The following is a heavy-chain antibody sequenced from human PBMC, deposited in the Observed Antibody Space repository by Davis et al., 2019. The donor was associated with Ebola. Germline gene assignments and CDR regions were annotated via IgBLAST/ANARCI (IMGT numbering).Heavy chain of an antibody. CDR2: ISYDGSNK. CDR1: GFTFSSYG. CDR3: ATALRKMATITSFDY. J-gene: IGHJ4*02. D-gene: IGHD5-24*01. V-gene: IGHV3-30*12. Sequence: GESLRISCAASGFTFSSYGMHWVRQAPGKGLEWVAVISYDGSNKYYADSVKGRFTISRDNAKSSLYLQMNSLRDEDTAVYYCATALRKMATITSFDYWGQGTLVTVSS.